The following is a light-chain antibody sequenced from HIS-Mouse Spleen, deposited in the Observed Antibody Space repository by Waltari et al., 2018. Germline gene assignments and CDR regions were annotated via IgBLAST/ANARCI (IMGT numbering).Light chain of an antibody. CDR1: ALPKQY. J-gene: IGLJ2*01. CDR3: QSADSSGTYHVV. Sequence: SYELTQPPSVSVSPGQTARITCSGDALPKQYAYWYQQKPGQAPVLVMYKDSERPSGIPERFSGSSSGTTVTLTISGVQAEDEADYYCQSADSSGTYHVVFGGGTKLTVL. V-gene: IGLV3-25*03. CDR2: KDS.